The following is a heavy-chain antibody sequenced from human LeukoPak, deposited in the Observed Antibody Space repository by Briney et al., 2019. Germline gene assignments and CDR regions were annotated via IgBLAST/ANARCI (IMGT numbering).Heavy chain of an antibody. V-gene: IGHV4-4*02. D-gene: IGHD3-22*01. CDR3: ARDRYYYDSSGYSLFDY. CDR1: GGSISSSNW. J-gene: IGHJ4*02. CDR2: IYYSGST. Sequence: SETLSLTCAVSGGSISSSNWWSWVRPPPGKGLEWIGYIYYSGSTNYNPSLKSRVTISVDTSKNQFSLKLSSVTAADTAVYYCARDRYYYDSSGYSLFDYWGQGTLVTVSS.